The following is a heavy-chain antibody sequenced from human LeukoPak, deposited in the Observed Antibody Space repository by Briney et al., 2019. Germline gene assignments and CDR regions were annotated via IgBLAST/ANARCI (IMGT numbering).Heavy chain of an antibody. D-gene: IGHD2-15*01. Sequence: GGSLRLSCVASGFSFSRFGMNWVRQAPGKALEWVSHISSTSGDVYYADSVKGRFTISRNNAKNSLYLQMNSLRVEDTGIYYCAQKGGTDHWGQGTLVTVSS. CDR1: GFSFSRFG. CDR2: ISSTSGDV. CDR3: AQKGGTDH. V-gene: IGHV3-48*01. J-gene: IGHJ4*02.